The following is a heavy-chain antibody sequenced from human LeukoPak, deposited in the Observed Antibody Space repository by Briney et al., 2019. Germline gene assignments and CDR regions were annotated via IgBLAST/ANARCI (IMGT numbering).Heavy chain of an antibody. CDR1: GFTFSSYN. J-gene: IGHJ4*02. CDR3: ARDRGGAYDFWSGYYTGYFDY. D-gene: IGHD3-3*01. CDR2: ISDSSTTI. Sequence: PGGSLRLSCAASGFTFSSYNMNWVRQAPGKGQEWVSYISDSSTTIYYADSVKGRFTISRDNAKNSLYLQMNSLRAEDTAVYYCARDRGGAYDFWSGYYTGYFDYWGQGTLVPVSS. V-gene: IGHV3-48*01.